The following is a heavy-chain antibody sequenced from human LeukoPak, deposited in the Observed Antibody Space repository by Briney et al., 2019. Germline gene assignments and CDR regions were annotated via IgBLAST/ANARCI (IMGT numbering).Heavy chain of an antibody. CDR1: GGTFSSYA. CDR3: AKEISSGWTNDAFDI. Sequence: ASVKVSCKASGGTFSSYAMSWVRQAPGKGLEWVSAISGSGGSTYYADSVKGRFTISRDNSKNTLYLQMNSLRAEDTAVYYCAKEISSGWTNDAFDIWGQGTMVTASS. J-gene: IGHJ3*02. V-gene: IGHV3-23*01. D-gene: IGHD6-19*01. CDR2: ISGSGGST.